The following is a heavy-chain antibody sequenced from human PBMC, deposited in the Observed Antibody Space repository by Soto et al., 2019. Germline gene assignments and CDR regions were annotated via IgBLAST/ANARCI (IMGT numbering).Heavy chain of an antibody. CDR1: GGSISSSSYY. J-gene: IGHJ4*02. CDR2: IYYSGST. D-gene: IGHD6-19*01. V-gene: IGHV4-39*07. CDR3: ARDNKVAVAGSTPFFDY. Sequence: SETLSLTCTVSGGSISSSSYYWGWIRQPPGKGLEWIGSIYYSGSTYYNPSLKSRVTISVDTSKNQFSLKLSSVTAADTAVYYCARDNKVAVAGSTPFFDYWGQGTLVTVSS.